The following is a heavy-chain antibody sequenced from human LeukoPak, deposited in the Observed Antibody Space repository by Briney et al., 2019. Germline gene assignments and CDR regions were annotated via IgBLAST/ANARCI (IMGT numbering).Heavy chain of an antibody. CDR3: AKDRPYDYDSSGFMAFDI. V-gene: IGHV3-23*01. CDR1: VSTFGRYA. D-gene: IGHD3-22*01. Sequence: SGGSLRLSCAASVSTFGRYAMSWVRQAPGKGLEWVSTIGGSGVTTYYADSVKGRFTISRDNSKNTMYLQMNSLRAEDTALYYCAKDRPYDYDSSGFMAFDIWGQGTMVTVS. J-gene: IGHJ3*02. CDR2: IGGSGVTT.